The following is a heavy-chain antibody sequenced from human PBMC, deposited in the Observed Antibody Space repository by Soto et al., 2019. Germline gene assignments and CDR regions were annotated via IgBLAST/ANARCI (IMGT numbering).Heavy chain of an antibody. J-gene: IGHJ5*01. CDR3: ARLGRYYQSLDT. CDR2: IYYSGST. V-gene: IGHV4-39*01. D-gene: IGHD3-10*01. Sequence: NPSETLSLTCTVSGGSISSNNYHWGWIRQPPGKGLEWIGSIYYSGSTYYKSSLKSRVTISIDTSKNQFSLKLTSVTAADTAVYYCARLGRYYQSLDTWGPGTLVTVSS. CDR1: GGSISSNNYH.